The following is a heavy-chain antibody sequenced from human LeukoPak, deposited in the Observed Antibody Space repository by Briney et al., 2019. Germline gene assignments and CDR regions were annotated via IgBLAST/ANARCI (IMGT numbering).Heavy chain of an antibody. D-gene: IGHD3-10*01. J-gene: IGHJ4*02. V-gene: IGHV1-8*01. CDR3: ARGQKSALTYGSGTSAYYFDY. CDR1: GYTFTSYD. Sequence: ASVKVSCKASGYTFTSYDINWVRQATGQGLEWMGWMNPHSGNTGYAQKFQGRVTMTRNTSISTAYMELSSLRSDDTAVYYCARGQKSALTYGSGTSAYYFDYWAREPWSPSPQ. CDR2: MNPHSGNT.